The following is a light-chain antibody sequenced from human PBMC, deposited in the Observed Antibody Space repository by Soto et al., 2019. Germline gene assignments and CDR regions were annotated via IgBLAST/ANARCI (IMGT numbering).Light chain of an antibody. Sequence: EIVLTQSPGTLSLSPGERATLSCRASQSVISSYLAWYQHKPGQAPRLLIYGASSRATGIPDRFSGSGSGTDFTLTLSGLEREDFAVYYCQHYGRSSYTFGQGTKLEIK. CDR3: QHYGRSSYT. V-gene: IGKV3-20*01. CDR1: QSVISSY. CDR2: GAS. J-gene: IGKJ2*01.